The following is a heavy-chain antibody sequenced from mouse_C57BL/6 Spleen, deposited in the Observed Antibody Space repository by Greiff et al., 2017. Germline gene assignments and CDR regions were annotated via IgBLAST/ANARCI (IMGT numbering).Heavy chain of an antibody. Sequence: VQLQESGPGLVAPSQCLSISCTVSGFSLTSYAISWVRQPPGKGLEWLGVIWTGGGNNYNSELISRLSISKDNSKSQVFLKMNSLQTDDTARYYCARGTRTGFDYWGQGTTLTVSS. CDR1: GFSLTSYA. CDR2: IWTGGGN. V-gene: IGHV2-9-1*01. D-gene: IGHD4-1*01. CDR3: ARGTRTGFDY. J-gene: IGHJ2*01.